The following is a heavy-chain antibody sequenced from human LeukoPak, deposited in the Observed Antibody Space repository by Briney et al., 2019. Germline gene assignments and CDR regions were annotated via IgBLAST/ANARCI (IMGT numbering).Heavy chain of an antibody. CDR1: GYTFTGYY. Sequence: ASVKVSCKASGYTFTGYYMHWVRLAAGQGLEWMGWINPNSGGTNYAQKFQGRVTMTRDTSISTAYMELSRLRSDDTAVYYCARGWSYYGSGSYYIDPHFDYWGQGTLVTVSS. V-gene: IGHV1-2*02. CDR3: ARGWSYYGSGSYYIDPHFDY. D-gene: IGHD3-10*01. J-gene: IGHJ4*02. CDR2: INPNSGGT.